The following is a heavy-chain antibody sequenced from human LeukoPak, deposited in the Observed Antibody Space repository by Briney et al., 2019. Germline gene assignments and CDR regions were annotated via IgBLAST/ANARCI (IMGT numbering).Heavy chain of an antibody. CDR1: GGSISSGGYY. D-gene: IGHD6-6*01. CDR2: IYHSGST. CDR3: ASDWYSSSYVALRL. J-gene: IGHJ4*02. V-gene: IGHV4-30-2*01. Sequence: PSETLSLTCTVSGGSISSGGYYWSWIRQPPGKGLEWIGYIYHSGSTYYNPSLKSRVTISVDRSKNQFSLKLSSVTAADTAVYYCASDWYSSSYVALRLWGQGTLVTVSS.